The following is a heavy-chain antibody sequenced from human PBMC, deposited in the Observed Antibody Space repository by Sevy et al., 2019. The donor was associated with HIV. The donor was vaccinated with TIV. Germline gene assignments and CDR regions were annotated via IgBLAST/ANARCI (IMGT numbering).Heavy chain of an antibody. CDR1: GYTLNNYG. CDR2: ITAYKDNT. Sequence: ASVKVSCKASGYTLNNYGISWVRQAPGQGLEWIGWITAYKDNTNYAQNFQGRVIMTTDTSTSTAYMELRSLRSDDTAVYYCTRVDPYYEFGDVWGQGTTVTVSS. CDR3: TRVDPYYEFGDV. D-gene: IGHD3-3*01. V-gene: IGHV1-18*01. J-gene: IGHJ6*02.